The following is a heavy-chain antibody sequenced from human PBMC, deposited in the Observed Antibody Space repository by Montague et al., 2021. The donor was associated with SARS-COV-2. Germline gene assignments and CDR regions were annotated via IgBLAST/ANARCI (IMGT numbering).Heavy chain of an antibody. CDR3: ASSLVWFEIDY. J-gene: IGHJ4*02. D-gene: IGHD3-10*01. Sequence: SLRLSSAASGFTFSSYAMHWVRQAPGKGLEWVAVISYDGSNKYYADSVKGRFTISRDNSKNTLYLQMNSLRAEDTAVYYCASSLVWFEIDYWGQGTLVTVSS. V-gene: IGHV3-30*04. CDR2: ISYDGSNK. CDR1: GFTFSSYA.